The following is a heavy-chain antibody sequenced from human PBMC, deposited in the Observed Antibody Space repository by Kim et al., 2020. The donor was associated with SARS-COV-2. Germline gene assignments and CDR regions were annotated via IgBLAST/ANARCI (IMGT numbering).Heavy chain of an antibody. D-gene: IGHD3-16*01. CDR1: GFTFSSNS. Sequence: GGSLRLSCAASGFTFSSNSLSWCRQGPGKELEWVSDIRDDGTTYYADSVKGRFTISRDNSRNTAYLQMNSLRAEDTAVYYCAGHGGSSSWGLGTLVTVSS. J-gene: IGHJ5*02. CDR2: IRDDGTT. V-gene: IGHV3-23*01. CDR3: AGHGGSSS.